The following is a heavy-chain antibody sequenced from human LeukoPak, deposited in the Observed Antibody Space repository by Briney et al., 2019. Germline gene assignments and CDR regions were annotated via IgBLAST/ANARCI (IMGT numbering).Heavy chain of an antibody. CDR3: AKGGVQQLVFDY. J-gene: IGHJ4*02. CDR2: ISYDGSNK. D-gene: IGHD6-13*01. CDR1: GFTFSSYG. Sequence: GGSLRLSCAASGFTFSSYGMHWVRQAPGKGLEWVAVISYDGSNKYYADTVKGRFTISRDNSKNTLYLQMNSLRAEDTAVYYCAKGGVQQLVFDYWGQGTLVTVSS. V-gene: IGHV3-30*18.